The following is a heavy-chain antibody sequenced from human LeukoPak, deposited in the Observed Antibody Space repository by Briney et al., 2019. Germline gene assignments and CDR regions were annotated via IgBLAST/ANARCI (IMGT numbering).Heavy chain of an antibody. CDR2: IYYSGST. D-gene: IGHD1-26*01. V-gene: IGHV4-31*03. J-gene: IGHJ4*02. CDR3: ARVSTWELLKPRGPHLYFDY. CDR1: GGSISSGGYY. Sequence: PSQTLSLTCTVSGGSISSGGYYWSWIRQHPGKGLEWIGYIYYSGSTNYNPSLKSRVTISVDTSKNQFSLKLSSVTAADTAVYYCARVSTWELLKPRGPHLYFDYWGQGTLVTVSS.